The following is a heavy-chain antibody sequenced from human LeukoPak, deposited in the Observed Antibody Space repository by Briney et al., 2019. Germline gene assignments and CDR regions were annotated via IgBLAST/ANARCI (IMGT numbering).Heavy chain of an antibody. CDR2: ISYDGSNK. D-gene: IGHD6-19*01. CDR1: GFTFSSYA. Sequence: GGSLRLSCAASGFTFSSYAMHWVRQAPGKGLEWVAVISYDGSNKYYTGSVKDRFTISRDNSKNTLYLQMNSLRGEDTAVYYCAKTVRLAVAGYGLDSWGQGTLVTVSS. V-gene: IGHV3-30*18. J-gene: IGHJ4*02. CDR3: AKTVRLAVAGYGLDS.